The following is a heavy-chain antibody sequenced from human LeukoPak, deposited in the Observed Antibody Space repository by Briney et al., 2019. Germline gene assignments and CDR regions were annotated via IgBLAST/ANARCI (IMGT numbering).Heavy chain of an antibody. J-gene: IGHJ6*02. V-gene: IGHV3-23*01. D-gene: IGHD2-2*01. Sequence: GGSLRLSCAASGFTFSSYAMSWVRQAPGKGLEWVSAISGSGGSTYYADSVKGRFTISRDNSKNTLYLQMSSLRPEDTATYYCARDFQPRYCSSSSCSPAWDQGTTVTVSS. CDR2: ISGSGGST. CDR3: ARDFQPRYCSSSSCSPA. CDR1: GFTFSSYA.